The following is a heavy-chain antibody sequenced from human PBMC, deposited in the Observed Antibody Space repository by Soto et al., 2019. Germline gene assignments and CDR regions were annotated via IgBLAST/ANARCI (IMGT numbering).Heavy chain of an antibody. J-gene: IGHJ4*02. CDR2: IFYSGST. Sequence: TLSLTCAVSGDSVSSGGHSWSWIRQPPGKGLEWIGYIFYSGSTNYNPSLKSRVTMSMDTSKNQFSLKLSSVTAADTAVYYCARDKITGLFDYWGQGTLVTVS. D-gene: IGHD2-8*02. V-gene: IGHV4-30-2*01. CDR3: ARDKITGLFDY. CDR1: GDSVSSGGHS.